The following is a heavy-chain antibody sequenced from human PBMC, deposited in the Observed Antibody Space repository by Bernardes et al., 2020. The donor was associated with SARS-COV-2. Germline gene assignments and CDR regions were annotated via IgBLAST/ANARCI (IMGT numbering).Heavy chain of an antibody. CDR1: GFTFSNAW. D-gene: IGHD3-22*01. CDR2: IKRKTDGGTT. CDR3: TTGAEIYYDSSGFSYYFDF. Sequence: GRSLRPSCAASGFTFSNAWMNWVRQAPGKGLEWVGHIKRKTDGGTTDYAAPVKGRFTISGDDSKNTMYLQMNSLKTEDTAVYYCTTGAEIYYDSSGFSYYFDFWGQGTLVTVSS. J-gene: IGHJ4*02. V-gene: IGHV3-15*07.